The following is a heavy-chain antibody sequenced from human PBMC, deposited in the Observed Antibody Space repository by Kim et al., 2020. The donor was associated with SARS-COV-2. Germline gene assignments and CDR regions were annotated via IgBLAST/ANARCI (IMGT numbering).Heavy chain of an antibody. V-gene: IGHV3-7*03. D-gene: IGHD3-10*01. Sequence: GGSLRLSCEASGFTFSTYWINWVRQAPGKGLEWVANIKQDGSETYYVDSVNGRFTISRDNAKNSLYLQMNSLRAEDTAVYYCARDGVYGPPDPWGQGTLVTVSS. J-gene: IGHJ5*02. CDR2: IKQDGSET. CDR3: ARDGVYGPPDP. CDR1: GFTFSTYW.